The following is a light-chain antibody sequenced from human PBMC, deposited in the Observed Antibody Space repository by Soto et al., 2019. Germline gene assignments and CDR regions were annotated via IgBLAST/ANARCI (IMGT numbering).Light chain of an antibody. CDR2: DAS. J-gene: IGKJ1*01. Sequence: EIVVTQSPATLSVSPGERATLSCRASQSVSSNLAWYQQKPGRAPRLLIYDASKRATGIPARFSGSGSGTDFTLTISSLEPEDFAVYYCQQRSRWPWTFGHGTKVDI. CDR1: QSVSSN. CDR3: QQRSRWPWT. V-gene: IGKV3-11*01.